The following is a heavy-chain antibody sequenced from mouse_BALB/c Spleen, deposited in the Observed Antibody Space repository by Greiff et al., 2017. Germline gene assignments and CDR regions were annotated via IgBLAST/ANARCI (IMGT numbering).Heavy chain of an antibody. J-gene: IGHJ4*01. D-gene: IGHD2-1*01. V-gene: IGHV14-4*02. CDR2: IDPENGDT. Sequence: VQLQQSGAELVRSGASVKLSCTASGFNIKDYYMHWVKQRPEQGLEWIGWIDPENGDTEYAPKFQGKATMTADTSSNTAYLQLSSLTSEDTAVYYCNALRGNYGGMDYWGQGTSVTVSS. CDR3: NALRGNYGGMDY. CDR1: GFNIKDYY.